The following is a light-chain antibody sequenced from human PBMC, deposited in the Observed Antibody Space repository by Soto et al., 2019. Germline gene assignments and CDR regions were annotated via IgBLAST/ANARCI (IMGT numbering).Light chain of an antibody. CDR1: SSDVGGYNY. V-gene: IGLV2-14*01. Sequence: QSALTQPASVSGSPGQSITLSCTGTSSDVGGYNYVSWYQQHPGKAPKLMIYEVSNRPSGVSYRFSGSKSGNTASLTISGLQAEDEADYYCSSYTSTNTWVFGGGTKL. CDR2: EVS. CDR3: SSYTSTNTWV. J-gene: IGLJ3*02.